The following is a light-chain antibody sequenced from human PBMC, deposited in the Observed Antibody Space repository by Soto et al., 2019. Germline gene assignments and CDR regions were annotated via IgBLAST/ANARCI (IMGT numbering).Light chain of an antibody. V-gene: IGLV2-23*01. CDR1: SSDVGSYNL. J-gene: IGLJ2*01. CDR2: EGS. CDR3: CSYAGSSKV. Sequence: ALTQPASVSGSPGQSITISCTGTSSDVGSYNLVSWYQQHPGKAPKLMIYEGSKRPSGVSNRFSGSKSGNTASLTISGLQAEDEADYYCCSYAGSSKVFGGGTKLTVL.